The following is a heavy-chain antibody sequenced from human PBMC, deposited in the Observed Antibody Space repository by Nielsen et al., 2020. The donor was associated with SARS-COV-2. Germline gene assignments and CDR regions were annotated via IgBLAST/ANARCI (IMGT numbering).Heavy chain of an antibody. D-gene: IGHD2/OR15-2a*01. Sequence: GGSLRLSCAASGFTFSSYGMHWVRQAPGKGLEWVAVIWYDGSNKYYADSVKGRFTISRDNSKNTLYLQMNSLRAEDTAVHYCARDLLYGQDYFDYWGQGTLVTVSS. CDR2: IWYDGSNK. CDR1: GFTFSSYG. V-gene: IGHV3-33*01. CDR3: ARDLLYGQDYFDY. J-gene: IGHJ4*02.